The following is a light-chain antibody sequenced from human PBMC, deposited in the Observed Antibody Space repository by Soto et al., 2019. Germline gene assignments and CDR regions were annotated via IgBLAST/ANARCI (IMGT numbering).Light chain of an antibody. V-gene: IGKV3-11*01. CDR1: QSVSSY. Sequence: EIVLTQSPATLSLSPGERATLSCRASQSVSSYLAWYQQKPGQAPRLLIYDASNRATGIPARFSGSGSGTDFTLTIRSLEPEDFAVYYCQQGVTFGGGTKVEIK. CDR3: QQGVT. J-gene: IGKJ4*01. CDR2: DAS.